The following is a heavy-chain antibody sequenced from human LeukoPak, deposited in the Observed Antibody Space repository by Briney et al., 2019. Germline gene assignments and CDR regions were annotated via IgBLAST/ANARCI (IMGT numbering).Heavy chain of an antibody. V-gene: IGHV3-74*01. J-gene: IGHJ4*02. CDR3: ARGPNSNWSGLDF. CDR2: ISPTGSTT. CDR1: GFSFSGHW. Sequence: GGSLRLSCTASGFSFSGHWMHWARQLPGKGLVWVSRISPTGSTTSYADSVKGRFTVSRDDAKNTLYLQVNNLRAEDTAVYYCARGPNSNWSGLDFWGQGTLLTVPS. D-gene: IGHD6-6*01.